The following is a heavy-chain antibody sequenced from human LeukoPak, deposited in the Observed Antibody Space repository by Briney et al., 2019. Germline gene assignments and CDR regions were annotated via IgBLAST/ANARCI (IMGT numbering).Heavy chain of an antibody. CDR2: FHGSDSST. CDR1: GYNFANYC. D-gene: IGHD5-24*01. J-gene: IGHJ3*02. V-gene: IGHV5-51*01. CDR3: VRSLGDGWSFGVDDI. Sequence: GESLKISCKASGYNFANYCIGWVRQMPGKGLEWMGIFHGSDSSTRYSPSFQGQVTISADKSISTAYLHWSSLSASGTAMYYCVRSLGDGWSFGVDDIWGQGTMVSVSS.